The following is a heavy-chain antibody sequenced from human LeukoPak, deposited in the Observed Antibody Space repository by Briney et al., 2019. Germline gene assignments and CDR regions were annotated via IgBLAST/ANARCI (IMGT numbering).Heavy chain of an antibody. V-gene: IGHV4-34*01. Sequence: PSETLSLTCAVYGGSFSGYYWSWIRQPPGKGLEWIGEINHSGSTNNNPSLKSRVTISVDTSKNQFSLKLSSVTAADTAVYYCARVMDTGYGGKLLGYYYYMDVWGKGTTVTVSS. CDR1: GGSFSGYY. CDR3: ARVMDTGYGGKLLGYYYYMDV. J-gene: IGHJ6*03. CDR2: INHSGST. D-gene: IGHD4/OR15-4a*01.